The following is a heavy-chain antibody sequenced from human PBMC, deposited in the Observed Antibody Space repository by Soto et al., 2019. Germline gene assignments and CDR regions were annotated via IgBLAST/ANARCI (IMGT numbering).Heavy chain of an antibody. D-gene: IGHD1-26*01. Sequence: SETLSLTCTVSGGSISSSSYYWGWIRQPPGKGLEWIGSIYYSGSTYYNPSLKSRVTISVDTSKNQISLKLSSVTAADTAVYYCARLSGSRIVDYGGQGTLVTVS. CDR3: ARLSGSRIVDY. J-gene: IGHJ4*02. CDR1: GGSISSSSYY. V-gene: IGHV4-39*01. CDR2: IYYSGST.